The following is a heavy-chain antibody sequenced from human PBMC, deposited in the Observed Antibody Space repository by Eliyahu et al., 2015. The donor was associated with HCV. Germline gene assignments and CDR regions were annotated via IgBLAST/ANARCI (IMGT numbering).Heavy chain of an antibody. Sequence: QVQLVQSGAEVKKPGASVKVSCKVSGYTLTELSMHWVRQAPGKGLEWMGGFDPEDGETIYAQKFQGRVTMTEDTSTDTAYMELSSLRSEDTAVYYCATDHYGSGSWKYYYYYGMDVWGQGTTVTVSS. V-gene: IGHV1-24*01. CDR3: ATDHYGSGSWKYYYYYGMDV. D-gene: IGHD3-10*01. CDR2: FDPEDGET. CDR1: GYTLTELS. J-gene: IGHJ6*02.